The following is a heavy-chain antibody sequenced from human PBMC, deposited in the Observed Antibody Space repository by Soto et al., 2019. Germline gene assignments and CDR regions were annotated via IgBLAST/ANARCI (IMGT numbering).Heavy chain of an antibody. Sequence: QVQLVQSGAEVKKPGSSVKVSCKASGGTFSSYSINWVRQAPGQGLEWMGEIIPTFGTANYAQKFQGRVTIAADESTSTASMELSSLRSEDTAVYYCARDGGRHSGGIDHWGQGTLVTVSS. V-gene: IGHV1-69*01. J-gene: IGHJ4*02. CDR1: GGTFSSYS. CDR2: IIPTFGTA. CDR3: ARDGGRHSGGIDH. D-gene: IGHD1-26*01.